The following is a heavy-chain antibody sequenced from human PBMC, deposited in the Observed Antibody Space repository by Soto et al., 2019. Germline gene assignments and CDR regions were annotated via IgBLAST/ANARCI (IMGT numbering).Heavy chain of an antibody. J-gene: IGHJ4*02. CDR1: GGSISSYY. D-gene: IGHD3-10*01. Sequence: SETLSLTCTVSGGSISSYYWSWIRQPPGKCFEWIGYIYYSGSTYYNPSLKSRFTISVDTSINQFSLKLSSVSAADTSLYYCASLCGSGSYYNVFDYWGQGTLVTVSS. CDR3: ASLCGSGSYYNVFDY. V-gene: IGHV4-59*01. CDR2: IYYSGST.